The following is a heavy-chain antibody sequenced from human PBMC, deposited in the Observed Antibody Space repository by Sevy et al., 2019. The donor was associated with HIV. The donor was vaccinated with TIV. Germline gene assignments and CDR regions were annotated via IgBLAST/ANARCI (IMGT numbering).Heavy chain of an antibody. D-gene: IGHD1-26*01. CDR3: ARVIGGGYPRFDP. CDR1: GGSISSYY. CDR2: IYYSGST. J-gene: IGHJ5*02. Sequence: SETLSLTCTVSGGSISSYYWSWIRQPPGKGLEWIGYIYYSGSTNYNPSLKSRVTISVDTSKNQFSLKLSSVTAADTAMYYCARVIGGGYPRFDPWGQGTLVTVSS. V-gene: IGHV4-59*01.